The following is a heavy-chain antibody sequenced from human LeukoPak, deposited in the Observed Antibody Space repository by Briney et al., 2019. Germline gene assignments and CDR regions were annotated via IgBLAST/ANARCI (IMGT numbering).Heavy chain of an antibody. CDR3: ARAGYIAVAGNDYYYYYMDV. D-gene: IGHD6-19*01. CDR1: GYTFTGYY. CDR2: MNPNSGNT. Sequence: ASVKVSCKASGYTFTGYYMHWVRQAPGQGLEWMGWMNPNSGNTGYAQKFQGRVTITRNTSISTAYMELSSLRSEDTAVYYCARAGYIAVAGNDYYYYYMDVWGKGTTVTISS. J-gene: IGHJ6*03. V-gene: IGHV1-8*03.